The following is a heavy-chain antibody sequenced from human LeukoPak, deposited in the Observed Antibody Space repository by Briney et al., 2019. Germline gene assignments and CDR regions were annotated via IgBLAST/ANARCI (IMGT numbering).Heavy chain of an antibody. V-gene: IGHV3-23*01. D-gene: IGHD3-10*01. J-gene: IGHJ4*02. CDR1: GFTFSSYA. Sequence: GSLRLSCAASGFTFSSYAMSWVRQVPGKGLEWVSAISGSGSDTYYADSVKGWFTISRDNSKSTLYLQMNSLRAEDTAVYYCAKDLGGEGGSGFPGYWGQGTLVTVSS. CDR2: ISGSGSDT. CDR3: AKDLGGEGGSGFPGY.